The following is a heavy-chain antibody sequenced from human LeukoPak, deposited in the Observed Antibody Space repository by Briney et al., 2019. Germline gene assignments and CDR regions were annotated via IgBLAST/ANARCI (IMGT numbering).Heavy chain of an antibody. CDR3: ARGSRWFDP. V-gene: IGHV4-59*12. J-gene: IGHJ5*02. Sequence: SETLSLTCTVSGESISGFYWTWVRQPPGKGLEWIGYIYYSGSTNYSPSLKSRVTMSVDTSKNQFSLKLTSVTAADTAVYYCARGSRWFDPWGQGTLVTVSS. CDR1: GESISGFY. CDR2: IYYSGST.